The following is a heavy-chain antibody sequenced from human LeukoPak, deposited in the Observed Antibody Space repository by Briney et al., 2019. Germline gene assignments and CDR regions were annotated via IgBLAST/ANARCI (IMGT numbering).Heavy chain of an antibody. CDR3: ARESGWSFDY. D-gene: IGHD6-19*01. CDR1: GFTFNSYW. V-gene: IGHV3-7*03. Sequence: GGSLRLSCAASGFTFNSYWMIWVRQAPGKGLEWVANINQDGSARYSVDSVKGRFTISRDNAKNSLYLQMNSLRAEDTAVYYCARESGWSFDYWGQGTLVTVSS. J-gene: IGHJ4*02. CDR2: INQDGSAR.